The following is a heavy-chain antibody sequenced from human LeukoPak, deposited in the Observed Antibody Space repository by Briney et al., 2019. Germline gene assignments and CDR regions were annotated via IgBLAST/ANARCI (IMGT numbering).Heavy chain of an antibody. CDR3: ARSGGLQEKFDY. V-gene: IGHV4-30-2*01. CDR2: IYHSGST. D-gene: IGHD5-24*01. CDR1: GGSISSGGYS. Sequence: PSETLSLTCAVSGGSISSGGYSWSWIRQPPGKGLEWIGYIYHSGSTYYNPSLKSRVTISVDRSKNQFSLKLSSVTAADTAVYYCARSGGLQEKFDYWGQGTLVTVSS. J-gene: IGHJ4*02.